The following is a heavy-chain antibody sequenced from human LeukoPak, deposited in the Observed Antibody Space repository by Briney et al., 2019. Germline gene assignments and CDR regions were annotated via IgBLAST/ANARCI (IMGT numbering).Heavy chain of an antibody. CDR1: GFTFTDYY. D-gene: IGHD3-16*01. J-gene: IGHJ4*02. CDR3: AGFWGSHRLEY. Sequence: GGSLRLSCAASGFTFTDYYMSWIRQAPGKGLEWVTIISYDARNKYFADSVNGRFTVSRDNSKNTVYLQMNSLRVDDTAVYFCAGFWGSHRLEYWGQGTPVIVSS. V-gene: IGHV3-30*03. CDR2: ISYDARNK.